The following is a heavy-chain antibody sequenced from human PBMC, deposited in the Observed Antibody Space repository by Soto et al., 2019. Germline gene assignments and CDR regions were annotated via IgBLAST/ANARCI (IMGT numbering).Heavy chain of an antibody. Sequence: EVQLVEAGGGLVKPGGSLRLSCATSGFTFTSHTMSWVRQAPGKGLERVSSISGSSTYIYYADSVKGRFTISRDNARDSVYLQMNRLRAEDTAVYFCARVGGYCSGGSCSYLDVWGKGTTVTVSS. V-gene: IGHV3-21*01. CDR3: ARVGGYCSGGSCSYLDV. CDR2: ISGSSTYI. D-gene: IGHD2-15*01. CDR1: GFTFTSHT. J-gene: IGHJ6*03.